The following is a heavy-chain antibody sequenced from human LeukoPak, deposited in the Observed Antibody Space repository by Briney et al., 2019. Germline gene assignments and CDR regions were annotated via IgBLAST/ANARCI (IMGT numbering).Heavy chain of an antibody. Sequence: EASVKVSCKASGYTFTSYYMHWVRQAPGQGLEWMGIINPSGGSTSYAQKFQGRVTMTRDTSTSTVYMELSRLRSDDTAVYYCARFGESLGYYYYYYMDVWGKGTTITVSS. CDR1: GYTFTSYY. CDR2: INPSGGST. CDR3: ARFGESLGYYYYYYMDV. D-gene: IGHD3-10*01. J-gene: IGHJ6*03. V-gene: IGHV1-46*01.